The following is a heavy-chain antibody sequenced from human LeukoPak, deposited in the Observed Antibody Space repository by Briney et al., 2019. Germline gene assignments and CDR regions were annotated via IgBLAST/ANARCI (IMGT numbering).Heavy chain of an antibody. Sequence: PGGPLRLSGAASGFTFRDYYMSWIRQAPGKGLEWVSYISSSGSTIYYADSVKGRFTISRDNAKNSLYLQMNSLRAEDTAVYYCARDSHYYYMDVWGKGTTVTVSS. CDR2: ISSSGSTI. CDR3: ARDSHYYYMDV. J-gene: IGHJ6*03. V-gene: IGHV3-11*01. CDR1: GFTFRDYY.